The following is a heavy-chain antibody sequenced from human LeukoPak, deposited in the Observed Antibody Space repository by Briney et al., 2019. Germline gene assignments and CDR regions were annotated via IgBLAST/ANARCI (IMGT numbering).Heavy chain of an antibody. CDR1: GGTFSSYA. J-gene: IGHJ5*02. Sequence: VASVKVSCKASGGTFSSYAISWVRQAPGQGLEWMGGIIPIFGTANYAQKFQGRVTITTDESTSTAYMELRSLRSDDTAVYYCARDLFNRAVLAEGWFDPWGQGTLVTVSS. D-gene: IGHD6-19*01. V-gene: IGHV1-69*05. CDR3: ARDLFNRAVLAEGWFDP. CDR2: IIPIFGTA.